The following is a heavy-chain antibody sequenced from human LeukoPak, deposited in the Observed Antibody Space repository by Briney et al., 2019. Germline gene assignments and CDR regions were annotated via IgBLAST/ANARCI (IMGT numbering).Heavy chain of an antibody. CDR3: ARGGYSYGYGYCYYYYMDV. V-gene: IGHV4-34*01. D-gene: IGHD5-18*01. CDR2: INHSGST. J-gene: IGHJ6*03. CDR1: GGSFSGYY. Sequence: SETLSLTCAVYGGSFSGYYWSWIRQPPGKGLEWIGEINHSGSTNYNPSLKSRVTISVDTSKNQFSLKLSSVTAADTAVYYCARGGYSYGYGYCYYYYMDVWGKGTTVTVSS.